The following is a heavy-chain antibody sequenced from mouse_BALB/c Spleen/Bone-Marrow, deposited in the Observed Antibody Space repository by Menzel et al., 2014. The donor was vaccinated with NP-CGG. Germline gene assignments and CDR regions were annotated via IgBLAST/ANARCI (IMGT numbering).Heavy chain of an antibody. CDR1: GYTFTSYT. CDR2: IYPGDGDT. Sequence: QVQLKQSGAELARPGASVKMSCKASGYTFTSYTMHWVKQRPGQGLEWIGAIYPGDGDTRYTQKFKGKATLTADKSSSTAYMQLSSLASEDSAVYYCARGYPSDYWGQGTTLTVSS. D-gene: IGHD3-2*02. J-gene: IGHJ2*01. CDR3: ARGYPSDY. V-gene: IGHV1-87*01.